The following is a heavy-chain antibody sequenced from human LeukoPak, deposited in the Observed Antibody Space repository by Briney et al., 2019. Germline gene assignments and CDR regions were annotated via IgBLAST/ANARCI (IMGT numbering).Heavy chain of an antibody. D-gene: IGHD3-3*02. Sequence: GGSLRLSCAASGFTFSNYAMSWVRQAPGKGLEWVSDISGSGGNTHYADSVKGRFTISRDDSKNTLHLQMNSLRAEDTAVYYCATFLAIVTARDSLYFQHWGQGTLVTVSS. CDR2: ISGSGGNT. CDR1: GFTFSNYA. V-gene: IGHV3-23*01. CDR3: ATFLAIVTARDSLYFQH. J-gene: IGHJ1*01.